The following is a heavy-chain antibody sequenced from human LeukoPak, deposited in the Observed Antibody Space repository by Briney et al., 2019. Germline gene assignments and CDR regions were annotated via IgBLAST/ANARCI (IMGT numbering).Heavy chain of an antibody. D-gene: IGHD3-3*01. CDR3: AREYDFWSGYSH. CDR1: GGTFSSYA. V-gene: IGHV1-69*04. J-gene: IGHJ4*02. CDR2: IIPIFGIA. Sequence: SVKVSCKASGGTFSSYAISWVRQAPGQGLEWMGRIIPIFGIANYAQKFRGRVTITADKSTSTAYMELSSLRSEDTAVYYCAREYDFWSGYSHWGQGTLVTVSS.